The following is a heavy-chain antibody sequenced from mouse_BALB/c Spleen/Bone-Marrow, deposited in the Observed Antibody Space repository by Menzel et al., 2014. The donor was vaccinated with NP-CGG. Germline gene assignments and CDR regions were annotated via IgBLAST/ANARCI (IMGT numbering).Heavy chain of an antibody. CDR3: ASTYYGNPFAY. Sequence: EVMLVESGGGLVQSGGSLKLSCATSGFTFXDYYMYWVRQTPEKRLEWVAYISNGGGSTYYPDTVKGRFTISRDNAKNTLYLQMSRLKSEDTAMYYCASTYYGNPFAYWGQGTLVTVSA. D-gene: IGHD2-10*01. CDR1: GFTFXDYY. CDR2: ISNGGGST. J-gene: IGHJ3*01. V-gene: IGHV5-12*02.